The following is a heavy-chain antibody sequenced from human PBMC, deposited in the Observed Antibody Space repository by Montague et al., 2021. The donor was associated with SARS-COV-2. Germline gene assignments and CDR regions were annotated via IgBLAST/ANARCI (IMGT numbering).Heavy chain of an antibody. Sequence: SVKVSCKASGYTFTNYDINWVRQAPGQGLEWMGWMNPNNDNRGYTQKFEGRVTMTRNTSISTAYMELSSLRSEDTAVYYCARAEYCSGGSCGYYYYGMDAWGQGTSVTVSS. D-gene: IGHD2-15*01. CDR1: GYTFTNYD. CDR2: MNPNNDNR. CDR3: ARAEYCSGGSCGYYYYGMDA. J-gene: IGHJ6*02. V-gene: IGHV1-8*01.